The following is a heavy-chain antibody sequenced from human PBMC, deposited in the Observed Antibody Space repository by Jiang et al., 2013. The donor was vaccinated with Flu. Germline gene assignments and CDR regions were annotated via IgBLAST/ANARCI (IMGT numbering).Heavy chain of an antibody. J-gene: IGHJ3*01. CDR3: TKDIAAVVMDMIGDSVFDV. CDR1: GLTLMIMA. V-gene: IGHV3-9*01. D-gene: IGHD3-10*02. CDR2: IGWNSGNI. Sequence: RLSCAASGLTLMIMACTGSGKLQGRGLEWGRQGIGWNSGNIGYADSVKGRFTISRDNAKNSLYLQMNSLRAEDTALYYCTKDIAAVVMDMIGDSVFDVWGRGTMVTVSS.